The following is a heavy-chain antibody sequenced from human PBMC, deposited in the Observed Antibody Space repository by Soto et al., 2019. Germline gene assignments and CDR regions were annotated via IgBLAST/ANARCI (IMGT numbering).Heavy chain of an antibody. CDR1: GGSISSGGYY. CDR3: ARYVNLGELSFDY. V-gene: IGHV4-31*03. CDR2: IYYSGST. D-gene: IGHD3-16*02. Sequence: SETLSLTCTVSGGSISSGGYYWSWIRQHPGKGLEWIGYIYYSGSTYYNPSLKSRVTISVDTSKNQFSLKLSSVTAADTAVYYCARYVNLGELSFDYWGRGTLVTVSS. J-gene: IGHJ4*02.